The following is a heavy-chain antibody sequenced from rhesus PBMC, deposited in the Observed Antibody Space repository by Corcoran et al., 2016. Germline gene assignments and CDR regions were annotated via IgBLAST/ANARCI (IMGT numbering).Heavy chain of an antibody. V-gene: IGHV4-76*01. Sequence: QVQLQESGPGLVKPSETLSLTCAVSGGSISGGYGWSWIRQPPGKGLEWIGHIFGSIGSTNYNTGLKRRVTISRDTSKNQFSLKLSSGTAADTAVYYWARRGGYSGYIYYFDYWGQGVLVTVSS. D-gene: IGHD5-30*01. CDR1: GGSISGGYG. CDR2: IFGSIGST. J-gene: IGHJ4*01. CDR3: ARRGGYSGYIYYFDY.